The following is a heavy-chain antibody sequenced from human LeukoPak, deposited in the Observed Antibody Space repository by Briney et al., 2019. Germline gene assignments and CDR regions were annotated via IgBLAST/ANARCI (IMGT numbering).Heavy chain of an antibody. D-gene: IGHD1-14*01. J-gene: IGHJ4*02. CDR3: AGETTEAFDY. CDR2: ISTSSTYI. CDR1: GFTFSTYT. V-gene: IGHV3-21*01. Sequence: GGSLRLSCAASGFTFSTYTMNWVRQAPGKGLEWVSSISTSSTYIYYADSVKGRFTISRDNAKNSVYLQMNTLRAEDTAVYYCAGETTEAFDYWGQGTLVTVSS.